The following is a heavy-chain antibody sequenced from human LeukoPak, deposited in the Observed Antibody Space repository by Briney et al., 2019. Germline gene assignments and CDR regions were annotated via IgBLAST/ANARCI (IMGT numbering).Heavy chain of an antibody. D-gene: IGHD5-12*01. J-gene: IGHJ4*02. V-gene: IGHV5-10-1*01. CDR3: ARHGDSGYVYFDY. CDR2: IDPTDSDT. Sequence: GESLKISCKTSGYSFTTYWISWVRQMPGKGLEWMGRIDPTDSDTNYSPSFQGHVTISADKSITTAYLQWSSLKASDTAVYYCARHGDSGYVYFDYWGQGTLVTVSS. CDR1: GYSFTTYW.